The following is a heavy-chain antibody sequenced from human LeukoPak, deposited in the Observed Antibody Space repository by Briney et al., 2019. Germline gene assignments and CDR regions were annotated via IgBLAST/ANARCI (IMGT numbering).Heavy chain of an antibody. D-gene: IGHD3-16*02. CDR3: ARDANYDYVWGSYPVY. V-gene: IGHV3-7*01. J-gene: IGHJ4*02. CDR2: IKQDGSEK. Sequence: GGSLRLSRAASGFTFSSYWMSWVRQGPGKGLEWVANIKQDGSEKYYVDSVKGRFTISRDNAKNSLYLQMNSLRAEDTAVYYCARDANYDYVWGSYPVYWGQGTLVTVSS. CDR1: GFTFSSYW.